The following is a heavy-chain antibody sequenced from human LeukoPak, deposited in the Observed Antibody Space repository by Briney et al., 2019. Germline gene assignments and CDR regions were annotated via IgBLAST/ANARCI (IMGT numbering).Heavy chain of an antibody. Sequence: ASVTVSCKASGYTFTSHDINWVRQATGQGLEWMGWMSPNSGDTGYAQKFQGRVTMTSDSSISTAYMELSSLRSEDTAIYYCVRTPPNWGFDYWGQGTLVTVSS. CDR2: MSPNSGDT. D-gene: IGHD7-27*01. J-gene: IGHJ4*02. V-gene: IGHV1-8*01. CDR3: VRTPPNWGFDY. CDR1: GYTFTSHD.